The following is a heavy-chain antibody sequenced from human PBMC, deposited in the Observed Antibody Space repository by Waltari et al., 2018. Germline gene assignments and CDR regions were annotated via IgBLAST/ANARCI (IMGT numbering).Heavy chain of an antibody. V-gene: IGHV1-2*02. CDR1: GYTFTGYS. Sequence: QVHLVQSGAEVRKPGASVKVSCKGSGYTFTGYSIPWLRQAPGQGLEWMGWIDPNTGGTKLAQKFQGRVTMTRDTSINTVYMELSSLGSDDTAVYYCARDLYDSRVPGDYFDYWGQGTLVTVSS. CDR3: ARDLYDSRVPGDYFDY. D-gene: IGHD3-16*01. J-gene: IGHJ4*02. CDR2: IDPNTGGT.